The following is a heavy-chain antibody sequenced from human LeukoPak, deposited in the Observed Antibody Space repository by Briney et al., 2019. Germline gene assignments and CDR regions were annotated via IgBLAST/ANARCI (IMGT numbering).Heavy chain of an antibody. CDR2: ISGSGGST. J-gene: IGHJ5*02. D-gene: IGHD6-6*01. Sequence: PGGSLRLSCAASGFTFSAFGMHWVRQAPGKELEWVSAISGSGGSTYYADSVKGRFTISRDNSKNTLYLQMNSLRAEDTAVYYCAKDRGSSSSGSWFDPWGQGTLVTVSS. CDR3: AKDRGSSSSGSWFDP. V-gene: IGHV3-23*01. CDR1: GFTFSAFG.